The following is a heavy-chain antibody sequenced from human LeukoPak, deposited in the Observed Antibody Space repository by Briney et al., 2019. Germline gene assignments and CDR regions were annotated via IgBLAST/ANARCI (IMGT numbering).Heavy chain of an antibody. Sequence: SETLSLTCTVSGGSISSYYWSWIRQPPGKGLEWIGYIYYSGSTNYNPSLKSRVTISVDTSKNQFSLKLSSVTAADTAVYYCARLPRNSWYTLDPWGQGTLVTVSS. CDR1: GGSISSYY. D-gene: IGHD6-13*01. J-gene: IGHJ5*02. CDR2: IYYSGST. V-gene: IGHV4-59*08. CDR3: ARLPRNSWYTLDP.